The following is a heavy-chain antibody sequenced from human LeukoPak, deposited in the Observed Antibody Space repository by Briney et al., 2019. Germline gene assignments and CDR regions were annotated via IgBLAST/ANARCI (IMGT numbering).Heavy chain of an antibody. Sequence: GGSLRLSCAASGFTFSSYWMSWVRQAPGKGLEWVANIKKVGSEKYYVDSVKGRFTISRDNSKNTLYLQMNSLRAEDTAVYYCAGTRTPQDYWGQGTLVTVSS. CDR1: GFTFSSYW. CDR3: AGTRTPQDY. J-gene: IGHJ4*02. V-gene: IGHV3-7*01. D-gene: IGHD2-15*01. CDR2: IKKVGSEK.